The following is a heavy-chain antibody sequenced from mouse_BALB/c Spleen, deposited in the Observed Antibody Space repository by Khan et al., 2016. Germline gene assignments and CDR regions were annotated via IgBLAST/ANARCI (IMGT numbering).Heavy chain of an antibody. V-gene: IGHV5-6-4*01. Sequence: EVELVESGGGLVKPGGSLKLSCAASGFTFSSYTMSWVRQTPEKRLEWVATISSGGNYTYYTDSVKGRFTITRDNAKNTRYLQMSSLKSEDTAMFNCTRDSSWVFAYWGQGTLVSFPA. J-gene: IGHJ3*01. D-gene: IGHD3-1*01. CDR2: ISSGGNYT. CDR3: TRDSSWVFAY. CDR1: GFTFSSYT.